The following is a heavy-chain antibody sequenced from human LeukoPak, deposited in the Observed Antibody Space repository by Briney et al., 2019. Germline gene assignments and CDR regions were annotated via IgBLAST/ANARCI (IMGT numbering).Heavy chain of an antibody. Sequence: PRASVKVSCKASGYTFTSYYIHWVRQAPGQGLEWMGIFNPSGGSTSYAQKFQGRVTMTRGTSTSTVYMELSSLRSEDTAVYYCARSDNMERTRTLWFGESFNWFDPWGQGTLVTVSS. D-gene: IGHD3-10*01. CDR3: ARSDNMERTRTLWFGESFNWFDP. CDR1: GYTFTSYY. CDR2: FNPSGGST. V-gene: IGHV1-46*01. J-gene: IGHJ5*02.